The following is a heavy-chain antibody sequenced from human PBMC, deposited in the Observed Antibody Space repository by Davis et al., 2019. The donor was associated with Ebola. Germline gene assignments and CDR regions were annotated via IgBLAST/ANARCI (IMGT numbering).Heavy chain of an antibody. CDR3: ARVNSNDYGDYFYFDP. J-gene: IGHJ5*02. CDR1: GFTFSSYW. D-gene: IGHD4-17*01. Sequence: GESLKISCAASGFTFSSYWMSWVRQAPGKGLEWVANIKQDGSEKYYVDSVKGRFTISRDNAKNSLYLQMNSLRAEDTAVYYCARVNSNDYGDYFYFDPWGLGTLATVSS. V-gene: IGHV3-7*03. CDR2: IKQDGSEK.